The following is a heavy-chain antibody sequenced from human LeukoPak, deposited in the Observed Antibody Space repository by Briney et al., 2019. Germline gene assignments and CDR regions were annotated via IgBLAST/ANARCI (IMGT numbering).Heavy chain of an antibody. Sequence: ASVKVSCKASGGTFSSYAISWVRQAPGQGLEWMGGIIPIFGTANYAQKFQGRVTITADESTSTAYMELSSLRSEDTAVYYCAILYVLRFLEWRDGAFDIWGQGTMVTVSS. CDR1: GGTFSSYA. V-gene: IGHV1-69*13. J-gene: IGHJ3*02. D-gene: IGHD3-3*01. CDR3: AILYVLRFLEWRDGAFDI. CDR2: IIPIFGTA.